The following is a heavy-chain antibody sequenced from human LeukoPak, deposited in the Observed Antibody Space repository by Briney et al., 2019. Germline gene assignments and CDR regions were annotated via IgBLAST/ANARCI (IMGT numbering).Heavy chain of an antibody. CDR2: INTNTGNP. D-gene: IGHD5-12*01. V-gene: IGHV7-4-1*02. Sequence: ASVKVSCKASGYSFTTYGISWVRQAPGQGLEWMGWINTNTGNPTYAQGFTGRFVFSLDTSVSTAYLQISSLKAEDTAVYYCARGKHSGYVYWGQGTLVTVSS. J-gene: IGHJ4*02. CDR3: ARGKHSGYVY. CDR1: GYSFTTYG.